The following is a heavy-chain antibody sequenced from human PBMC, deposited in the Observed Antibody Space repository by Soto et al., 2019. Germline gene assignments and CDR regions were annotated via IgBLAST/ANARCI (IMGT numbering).Heavy chain of an antibody. V-gene: IGHV1-8*01. CDR3: ARMATSGTLNWFDP. Sequence: QVQLVQSGAEVKEPGASVKVSCQASGYAFSNNDISWVRQGAGQGLEWMGWMNPNSCNGGYAQKFQGRVTMTRDTSKGSVYVYLSRRTSADPPIYYCARMATSGTLNWFDPWRQGTLVTVSS. J-gene: IGHJ5*02. CDR1: GYAFSNND. CDR2: MNPNSCNG.